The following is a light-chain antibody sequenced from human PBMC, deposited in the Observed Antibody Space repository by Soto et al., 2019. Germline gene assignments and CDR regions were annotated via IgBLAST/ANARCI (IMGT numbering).Light chain of an antibody. J-gene: IGKJ3*01. V-gene: IGKV3-20*01. CDR2: GAS. Sequence: EIVLTQSPGTLSLSPGERATLSCRASQSVSSSYLSWYQQKPGHAPRLRIYGASSRATGIPDRFSGSGSGTDFTLTISRLEAEDFAVYYCQQYGSSLFTFGPGTKVDIK. CDR1: QSVSSSY. CDR3: QQYGSSLFT.